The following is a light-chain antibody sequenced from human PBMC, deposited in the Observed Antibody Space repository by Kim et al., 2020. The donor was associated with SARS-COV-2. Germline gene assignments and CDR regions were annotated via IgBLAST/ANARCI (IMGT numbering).Light chain of an antibody. V-gene: IGKV3D-15*01. Sequence: PGARVAVSCRASQNIGNNLAWYQQKHGQAPRLLLYAVSTRAPGIPARFSGSGSGTDFSLTISSLQSEDFVVYFCQQYKQWPPVTFGGGTKVDIK. J-gene: IGKJ4*01. CDR2: AVS. CDR1: QNIGNN. CDR3: QQYKQWPPVT.